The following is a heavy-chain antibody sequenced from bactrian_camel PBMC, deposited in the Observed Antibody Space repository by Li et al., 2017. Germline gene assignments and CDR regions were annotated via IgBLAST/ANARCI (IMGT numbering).Heavy chain of an antibody. V-gene: IGHV3S31*01. CDR3: AAVFDVDAPHAPFSSLCYCCYRN. Sequence: QLVESGGGLVQPGGSLRLSCAASGFTFSSYAMSWVRQAPGKGLEWVSAIHSGGGTTYYADSVKGRSTISRDNAKNTLYLQLNNLKPEDTGEYYCAAVFDVDAPHAPFSSLCYCCYRNWGQGTQVTVS. J-gene: IGHJ4*01. D-gene: IGHD3*01. CDR2: IHSGGGTT. CDR1: GFTFSSYA.